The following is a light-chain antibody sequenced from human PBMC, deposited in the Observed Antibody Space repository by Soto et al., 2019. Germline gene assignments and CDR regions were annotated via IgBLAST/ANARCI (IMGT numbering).Light chain of an antibody. CDR3: QQYDSYSPYT. V-gene: IGKV1-5*01. CDR1: QSINNW. J-gene: IGKJ2*01. CDR2: DVS. Sequence: DIQMTQSPSTLSASVGDRVTLTCRASQSINNWLAWYQQKPGKAPDLLIYDVSRLESGVPSRFSGSGSGTEFTLTISSLQPEDSATYYCQQYDSYSPYTFGQGTSLEI.